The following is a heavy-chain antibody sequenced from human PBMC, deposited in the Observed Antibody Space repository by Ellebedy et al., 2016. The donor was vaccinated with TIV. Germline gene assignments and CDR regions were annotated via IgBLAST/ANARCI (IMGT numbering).Heavy chain of an antibody. D-gene: IGHD3-16*01. CDR1: GGSISSYY. J-gene: IGHJ5*02. CDR3: ARGSSTWGYNWFDP. CDR2: INHSGST. V-gene: IGHV4-34*01. Sequence: SETLSLTXTVSGGSISSYYWSWIRQPPGKGLEWIGEINHSGSTNYNPSLKSRVTMSVDTSKNQFSLKLSSVTAADTAVYYCARGSSTWGYNWFDPWGQGTLVTVSS.